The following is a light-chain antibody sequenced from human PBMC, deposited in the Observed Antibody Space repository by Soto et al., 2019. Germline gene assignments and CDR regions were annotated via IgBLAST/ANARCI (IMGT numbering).Light chain of an antibody. J-gene: IGLJ1*01. CDR1: SSNIGGNS. V-gene: IGLV1-51*01. CDR3: GSWDSSLSAYV. CDR2: DDN. Sequence: QCVMTQPPSVSAAPGQKVTISCSGSSSNIGGNSVSWYQQLPGTAPKLLIYDDNKRPSGIPDRFSGSKSGTSATLGITGFQTGDEADYYCGSWDSSLSAYVFGTGTKLTVL.